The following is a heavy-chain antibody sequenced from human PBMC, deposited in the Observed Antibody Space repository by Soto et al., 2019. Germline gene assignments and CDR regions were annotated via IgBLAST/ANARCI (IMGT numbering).Heavy chain of an antibody. CDR1: GISVSSNY. Sequence: EVQLVETGGGLIQPGGSLRLSCVVSGISVSSNYMSWVRQAPGKGLEWVSLLYSGSTTYYADSVKGRFTISRDNSKNTLFLQMNSLKTEDTAVYYCARGQQVTMNRGVQGFDLWGQGTLVTVSS. CDR2: LYSGSTT. J-gene: IGHJ4*02. D-gene: IGHD3-10*01. V-gene: IGHV3-53*02. CDR3: ARGQQVTMNRGVQGFDL.